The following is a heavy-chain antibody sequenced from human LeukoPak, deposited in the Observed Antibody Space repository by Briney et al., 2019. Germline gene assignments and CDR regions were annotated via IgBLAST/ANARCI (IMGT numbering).Heavy chain of an antibody. V-gene: IGHV4-38-2*01. Sequence: PSETLSLTCAVSGYSISSGYYWGWIRQPPGKGLEWIGSIYHSGSTYYNPSLKSRVTISVDTSKNQFSLKLSSVTAADAAVYYCARGAMVRGVTKFDYWGQGTLVTVSS. CDR2: IYHSGST. J-gene: IGHJ4*02. CDR3: ARGAMVRGVTKFDY. CDR1: GYSISSGYY. D-gene: IGHD3-10*01.